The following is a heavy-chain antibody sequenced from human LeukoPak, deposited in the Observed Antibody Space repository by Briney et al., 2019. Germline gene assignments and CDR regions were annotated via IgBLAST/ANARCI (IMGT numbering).Heavy chain of an antibody. CDR1: GFTFSSYG. Sequence: GGSLRLSCAASGFTFSSYGMHWVRQAPGKGLEWVAVIWYDGSNKYYADSVKGRFTISRDNSKNTLYLQMNSLRAEDTAVYYCARALCDEYSGSYIDAFDIWGQGTMVTVSS. D-gene: IGHD1-26*01. CDR3: ARALCDEYSGSYIDAFDI. V-gene: IGHV3-33*01. J-gene: IGHJ3*02. CDR2: IWYDGSNK.